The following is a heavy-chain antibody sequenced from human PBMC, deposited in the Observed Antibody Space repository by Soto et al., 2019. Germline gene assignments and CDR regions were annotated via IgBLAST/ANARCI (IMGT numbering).Heavy chain of an antibody. CDR3: ARHLCGGDCPRFYFDY. Sequence: QVQLQESGPGLVKPSETLSLTCTVSGASISSYYWSWLRQPPGKGLEWIGYIHYSGSTNCNPSLTSRVTMSVDTSKYQFSLKLTSVTAADTAMYYCARHLCGGDCPRFYFDYWGQGPLVTVSS. D-gene: IGHD2-21*02. CDR2: IHYSGST. CDR1: GASISSYY. V-gene: IGHV4-59*01. J-gene: IGHJ4*02.